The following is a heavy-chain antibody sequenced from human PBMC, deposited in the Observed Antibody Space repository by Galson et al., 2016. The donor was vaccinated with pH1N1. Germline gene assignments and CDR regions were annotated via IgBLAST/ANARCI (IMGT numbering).Heavy chain of an antibody. J-gene: IGHJ4*02. Sequence: TLSLTCPVYGGSFSDYYWSWIRQPPGKGLEWIGEVNPSGSTIYNPSLNSRVIISADTSRNQFSLKLTSVTAADTAVYFCARVDFGGKLGDWGQGTQVTVSS. D-gene: IGHD3-10*01. CDR2: VNPSGST. V-gene: IGHV4-34*01. CDR3: ARVDFGGKLGD. CDR1: GGSFSDYY.